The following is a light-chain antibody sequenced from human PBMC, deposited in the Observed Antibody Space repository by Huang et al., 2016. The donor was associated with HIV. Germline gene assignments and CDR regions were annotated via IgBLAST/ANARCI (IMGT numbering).Light chain of an antibody. J-gene: IGKJ1*01. CDR3: QQSHSAPGT. V-gene: IGKV1-39*01. CDR2: ATS. CDR1: QNIGNY. Sequence: DIQMTQSLSSVSASVGDRVMISCRASQNIGNYLIWYQQKSGRAPQLLISATSNLQSGVPSRFSGSGSGAVFILTISGLQPEDFATYYCQQSHSAPGTFGQGTKVDIK.